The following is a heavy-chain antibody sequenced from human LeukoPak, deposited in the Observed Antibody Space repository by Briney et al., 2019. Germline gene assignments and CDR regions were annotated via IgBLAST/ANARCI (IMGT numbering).Heavy chain of an antibody. D-gene: IGHD3-3*01. CDR3: ARIFGGFD. J-gene: IGHJ4*02. CDR2: IHHSGTT. Sequence: GSLRLSCAASGFTFNDYGMHWVRQPPGKGLEWIGEIHHSGTTHYNPSLKSRVTVSVDKSENQFSLNLRSVTAADTAVYYCARIFGGFDWGQGTLVTVSS. CDR1: GFTFNDYG. V-gene: IGHV4-4*02.